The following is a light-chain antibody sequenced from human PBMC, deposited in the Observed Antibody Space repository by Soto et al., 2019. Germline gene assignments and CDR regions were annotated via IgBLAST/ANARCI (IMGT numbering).Light chain of an antibody. J-gene: IGLJ2*01. CDR1: SSDVGGSNY. CDR3: SPYSITSTRV. CDR2: EVS. V-gene: IGLV2-14*01. Sequence: QSVLTQPASVSGSPGQSITISCTGTSSDVGGSNYVSWYQQPPGKAPKLIIYEVSNRPSGVSHRFSGSKSGNTASLTISGLQAEDEADYYCSPYSITSTRVFGGGTKVTVL.